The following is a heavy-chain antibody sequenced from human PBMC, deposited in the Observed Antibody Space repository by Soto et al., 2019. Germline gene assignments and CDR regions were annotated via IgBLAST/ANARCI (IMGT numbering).Heavy chain of an antibody. V-gene: IGHV3-20*04. CDR1: GFTFDDYG. CDR3: VRGASLNFYY. CDR2: VNWNGGST. Sequence: EVQLVESGGGVLRPGGSLRLSCAASGFTFDDYGMSWARQAPGKGLEWVSVVNWNGGSTGYADSVKGRFTISRDNAKNSLYLQMNSLRAEDTAFYYCVRGASLNFYYWGQGTLVTVSS. D-gene: IGHD1-26*01. J-gene: IGHJ4*02.